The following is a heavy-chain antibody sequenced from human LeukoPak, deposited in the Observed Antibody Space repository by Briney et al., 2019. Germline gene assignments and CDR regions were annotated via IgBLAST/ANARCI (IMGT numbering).Heavy chain of an antibody. V-gene: IGHV4-59*01. Sequence: SETVSLTCTVSGGSISGYYWTWIRQPPGEGLEWIGYIYHSGRTNYNPSLKSGLTISVDASKNQFSLMLSSVTAADTAVYYYARGGSAFDYWGQGTLVTVSS. CDR3: ARGGSAFDY. CDR1: GGSISGYY. CDR2: IYHSGRT. J-gene: IGHJ4*02. D-gene: IGHD3-10*01.